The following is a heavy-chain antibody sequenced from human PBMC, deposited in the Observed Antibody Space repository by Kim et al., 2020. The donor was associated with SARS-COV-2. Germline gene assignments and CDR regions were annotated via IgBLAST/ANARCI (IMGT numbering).Heavy chain of an antibody. CDR1: GCSISSYY. J-gene: IGHJ6*01. CDR3: ARGRYSGYEVYYYYGMDV. CDR2: IYYSGTT. D-gene: IGHD5-12*01. V-gene: IGHV4-59*01. Sequence: SETLSLTCTVSGCSISSYYWSWIRQPPGKGLEWIGYIYYSGTTNYNPSLKSRVTISLDTSKNQFSLKLISLTAADTTAYYCARGRYSGYEVYYYYGMDV.